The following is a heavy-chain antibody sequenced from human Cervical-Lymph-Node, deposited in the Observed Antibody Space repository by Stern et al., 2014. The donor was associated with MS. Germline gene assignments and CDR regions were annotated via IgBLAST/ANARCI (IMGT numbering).Heavy chain of an antibody. Sequence: VQLVESGGGLVKPGGSLRLSCAASGFTFSSYSMNWVRQAPGKGLEWVASISSGGSYIYYADSLKGRLTISRDNAKNSLYLQMNSLRAEDTAVYYCARGRGGNYRYYFDYWGQGTLVTVSS. CDR2: ISSGGSYI. CDR1: GFTFSSYS. CDR3: ARGRGGNYRYYFDY. J-gene: IGHJ4*02. V-gene: IGHV3-21*01. D-gene: IGHD4-23*01.